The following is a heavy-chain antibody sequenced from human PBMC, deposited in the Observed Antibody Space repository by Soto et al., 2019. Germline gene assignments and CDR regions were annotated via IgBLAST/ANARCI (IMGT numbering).Heavy chain of an antibody. Sequence: SETLSLTCTVSGGSISSYYWSWIRQPPGKGLEWIGYIYYSGSTNYNPSLKSRVTISVDTSKNQFSLKLSSVTAADTAVYYCARLGIGSSSYFDYWGQGTLVTVSS. J-gene: IGHJ4*02. D-gene: IGHD6-6*01. CDR1: GGSISSYY. CDR3: ARLGIGSSSYFDY. V-gene: IGHV4-59*08. CDR2: IYYSGST.